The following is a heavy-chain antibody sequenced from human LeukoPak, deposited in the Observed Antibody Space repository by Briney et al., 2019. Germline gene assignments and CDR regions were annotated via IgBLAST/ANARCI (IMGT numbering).Heavy chain of an antibody. CDR1: GYSISSGYY. CDR3: ARGPFSSSSEAAFDY. Sequence: TSETLSLTCAVSGYSISSGYYWGWIRQPPGKGLEWIGSIYHSGSTYYNPSLKSRVTISVDTSKNQFSLKLSSVTAADTAVYYCARGPFSSSSEAAFDYWGQGTLVTVSS. J-gene: IGHJ4*02. D-gene: IGHD6-6*01. V-gene: IGHV4-38-2*01. CDR2: IYHSGST.